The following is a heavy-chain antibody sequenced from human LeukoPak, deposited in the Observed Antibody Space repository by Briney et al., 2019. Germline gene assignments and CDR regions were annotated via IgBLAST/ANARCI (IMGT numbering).Heavy chain of an antibody. J-gene: IGHJ4*02. CDR3: ARVGRRDGYNEGYFDY. V-gene: IGHV4-59*01. CDR1: GGSISSYY. Sequence: PSETLSLTCTVSGGSISSYYWSWIRQPPGKGLEWIGYIYSSGSTNYNPSLKSRVTISVDTSKNQFSLKLSSVTAADTAVYYCARVGRRDGYNEGYFDYWGQGTLVTVSS. CDR2: IYSSGST. D-gene: IGHD5-24*01.